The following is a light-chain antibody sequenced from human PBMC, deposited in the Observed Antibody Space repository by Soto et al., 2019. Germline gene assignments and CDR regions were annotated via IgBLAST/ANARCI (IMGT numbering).Light chain of an antibody. Sequence: QAVVTQEPSLTVSPGGTVTLTCGSSAGAVTSGQYPFWFQQKPGQAPKTLIYDTSRRHSWTPARFSGSLLVGKAALTLSGTQPEDEAEYYCLLSYNGVQVFGGGTKVTVL. CDR3: LLSYNGVQV. V-gene: IGLV7-46*01. CDR2: DTS. J-gene: IGLJ3*02. CDR1: AGAVTSGQY.